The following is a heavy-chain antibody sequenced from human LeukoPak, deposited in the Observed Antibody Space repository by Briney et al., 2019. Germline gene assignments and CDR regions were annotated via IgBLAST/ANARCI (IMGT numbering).Heavy chain of an antibody. Sequence: GGSLRLSCAASGFTFSSYSMNWVRQAPGKGLEWVSSISSSSSYIYYADSVKGRFTISRDNAKNSLYLQMNSLRAEDTAVYYCARDRGYCSSTSCYSPYNWFDPWGQGTLVTVSS. CDR3: ARDRGYCSSTSCYSPYNWFDP. CDR2: ISSSSSYI. CDR1: GFTFSSYS. V-gene: IGHV3-21*01. J-gene: IGHJ5*02. D-gene: IGHD2-2*01.